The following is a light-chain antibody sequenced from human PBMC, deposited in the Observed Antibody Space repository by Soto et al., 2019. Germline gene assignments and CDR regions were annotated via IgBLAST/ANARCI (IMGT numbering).Light chain of an antibody. J-gene: IGKJ2*02. Sequence: IQMTQSPSSLSASVGDRVTITCQASQDITNYLIWYQQKPGKAPKLLIYDASSLGTGVSSRFSGSGSGTHFTLTISRLQREDIATYYCQQFDSVPCTFGQGTKLQMK. CDR3: QQFDSVPCT. CDR1: QDITNY. V-gene: IGKV1-33*01. CDR2: DAS.